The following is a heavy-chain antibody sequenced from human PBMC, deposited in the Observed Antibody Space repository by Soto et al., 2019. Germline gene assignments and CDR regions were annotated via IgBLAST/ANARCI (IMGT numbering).Heavy chain of an antibody. J-gene: IGHJ6*02. V-gene: IGHV3-74*01. D-gene: IGHD4-17*01. CDR2: INSDGSST. CDR3: AREPYGDLDYYGMDG. CDR1: GFTFSDYW. Sequence: PGGSLRLSCAASGFTFSDYWMHWVRQAPGKGLVWVSCINSDGSSTTYADSVKGRFTISRDNAKNTLYVQMNSLRVEDTAVYYCAREPYGDLDYYGMDGWGQGTSVTVSS.